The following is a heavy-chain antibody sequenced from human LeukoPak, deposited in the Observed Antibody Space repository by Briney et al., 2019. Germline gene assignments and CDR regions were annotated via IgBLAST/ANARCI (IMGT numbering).Heavy chain of an antibody. CDR1: GYTFTIYG. V-gene: IGHV1-18*01. Sequence: VASVKVSCKASGYTFTIYGISWVRQAPGQGLEWMGWISAYNGNTNCAQKLQGRVTMTTDTSTSTAYMELRSLRSDDTAVYYCARGTPKTTLSDYWGQGTLVTVSS. D-gene: IGHD4-17*01. CDR2: ISAYNGNT. J-gene: IGHJ4*02. CDR3: ARGTPKTTLSDY.